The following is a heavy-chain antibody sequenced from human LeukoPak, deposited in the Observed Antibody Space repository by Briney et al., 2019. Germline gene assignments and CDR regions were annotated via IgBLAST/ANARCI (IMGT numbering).Heavy chain of an antibody. CDR1: GGSISNYF. CDR3: ARTEVKYYYYGMDV. V-gene: IGHV4-4*07. CDR2: ISTSGNT. Sequence: PSETLSLTCAVSGGSISNYFWIWIRQPAGKGLEWIGRISTSGNTNYNPSLKSRVTMSVDTSRNQTSLHLRSVTAADTAMYYCARTEVKYYYYGMDVWGQGTTVTVSS. J-gene: IGHJ6*02.